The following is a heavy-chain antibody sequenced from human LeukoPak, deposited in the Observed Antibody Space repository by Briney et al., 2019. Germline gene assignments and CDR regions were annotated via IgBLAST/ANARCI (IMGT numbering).Heavy chain of an antibody. CDR3: TTGKIYCSSCSDDY. CDR2: FYPYDPEDGET. V-gene: IGHV1-24*01. Sequence: ASVKVSCKVSGYTLTELSMHWVRQPPGKGHEWVGGFYPYDPEDGETISAHKCQGRVTMTGDISTDTAYMELSSLRSEDTAIYYCTTGKIYCSSCSDDYWGQGTLVTVSS. J-gene: IGHJ4*02. D-gene: IGHD2-15*01. CDR1: GYTLTELS.